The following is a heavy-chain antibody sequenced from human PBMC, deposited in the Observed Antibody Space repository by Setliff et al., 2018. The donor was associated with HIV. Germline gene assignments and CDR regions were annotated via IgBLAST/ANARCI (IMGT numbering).Heavy chain of an antibody. CDR3: ARNSPFPPSSGAHFDF. V-gene: IGHV7-4-1*02. Sequence: ASVKVSCKASGYTFIDYFMHWVRQAPGQGLEWMGWINTNTGNPTYAQGFTGRFVFSLDTSVSTAYLQISDLKTEDTAVYYCARNSPFPPSSGAHFDFWGPGTLVTVSS. D-gene: IGHD3-22*01. CDR1: GYTFIDYF. CDR2: INTNTGNP. J-gene: IGHJ4*02.